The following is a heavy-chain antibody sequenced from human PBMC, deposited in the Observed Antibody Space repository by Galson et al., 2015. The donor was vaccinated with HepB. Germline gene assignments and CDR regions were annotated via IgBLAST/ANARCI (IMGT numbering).Heavy chain of an antibody. CDR2: ISYDGSNK. CDR3: AKLPMARGVIPQGLDAFDI. J-gene: IGHJ3*02. Sequence: SLRLSCAASGFTFSSYGMHWVRQAPGKGLEWVAVISYDGSNKYYADSVKGRFTISRDNSKNTLYLQMNSLRAEDTAVYYCAKLPMARGVIPQGLDAFDIWGQGTMVTVSS. D-gene: IGHD3-10*01. CDR1: GFTFSSYG. V-gene: IGHV3-30*18.